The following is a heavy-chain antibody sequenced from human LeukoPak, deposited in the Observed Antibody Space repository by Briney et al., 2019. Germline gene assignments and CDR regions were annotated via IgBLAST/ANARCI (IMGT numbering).Heavy chain of an antibody. Sequence: PGGSLRLSCAASGVTFSSYAMSWVRHPPGKGLEWDSAISGSGGSTNYADSAKGRFTISRDNSKNTLYLQMNSLRAEDTGVYHCAKDPSTADPFDYWGQGTLVTVSS. V-gene: IGHV3-23*01. CDR2: ISGSGGST. CDR3: AKDPSTADPFDY. CDR1: GVTFSSYA. J-gene: IGHJ4*02.